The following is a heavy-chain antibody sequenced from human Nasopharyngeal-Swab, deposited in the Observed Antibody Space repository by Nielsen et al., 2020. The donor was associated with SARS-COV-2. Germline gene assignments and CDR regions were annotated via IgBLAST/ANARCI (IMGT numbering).Heavy chain of an antibody. Sequence: GESLKISCAASGFTFNIYAMAWVRRAPGRGLQWVTGVSASGGSTYYTDSVKGRFSISRDNSKNTLFLQMHSSRVEDTAVYYCAKDGVVRGDALDLWGQGTMVTVSS. V-gene: IGHV3-23*01. D-gene: IGHD3-10*01. CDR1: GFTFNIYA. CDR2: VSASGGST. J-gene: IGHJ3*01. CDR3: AKDGVVRGDALDL.